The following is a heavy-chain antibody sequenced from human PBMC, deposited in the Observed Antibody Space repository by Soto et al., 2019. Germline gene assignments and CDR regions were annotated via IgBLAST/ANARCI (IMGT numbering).Heavy chain of an antibody. CDR3: AIEPDILTGYPDY. J-gene: IGHJ4*02. D-gene: IGHD3-9*01. CDR1: GFTFSSYG. CDR2: IWYDGSDK. Sequence: QVQLVESGGGVVQPGRSLRLSCAASGFTFSSYGMHWVRQAPGKGLEWVAVIWYDGSDKYYADSVKGRFTISRDNSKNTLYLQMNSLRAEDTAVYYCAIEPDILTGYPDYWGQGTLVTVSS. V-gene: IGHV3-33*01.